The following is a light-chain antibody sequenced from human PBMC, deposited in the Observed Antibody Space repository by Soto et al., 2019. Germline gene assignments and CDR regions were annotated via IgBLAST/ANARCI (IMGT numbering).Light chain of an antibody. V-gene: IGKV1D-13*01. J-gene: IGKJ1*01. CDR3: QQYYNWQPR. CDR1: QGIATG. Sequence: IQVTHSPSSRSASIGDTVTIGFRASQGIATGLAWYQQKPGAPPKLLIYDASTLERGIPSRFSGRGSGTEFIFTISSLQSEDNALYYCQQYYNWQPRFGQGTKVDIK. CDR2: DAS.